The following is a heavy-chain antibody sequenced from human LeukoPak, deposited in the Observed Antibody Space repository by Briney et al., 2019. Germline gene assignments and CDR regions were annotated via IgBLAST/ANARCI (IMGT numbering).Heavy chain of an antibody. V-gene: IGHV4-59*08. CDR2: VFHTGDT. CDR1: GGSISSYY. D-gene: IGHD2-15*01. CDR3: ARHPFATPFDH. Sequence: SETLSLTCTVSGGSISSYYWSWIRQPPGKGLEWIGYVFHTGDTNSNPSLKSRVTVSLDTSTSQVSLRLTSVTAAGTAVYYCARHPFATPFDHWGRGILVTVSS. J-gene: IGHJ4*02.